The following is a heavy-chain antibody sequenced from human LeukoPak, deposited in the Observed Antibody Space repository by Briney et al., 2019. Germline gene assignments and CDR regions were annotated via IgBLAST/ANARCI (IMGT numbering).Heavy chain of an antibody. Sequence: GGSLRLSCAASEFSFSNYWMSWVRQTPGKGLERVAHTNKDGSREYYVDSVKGRFTISRDNAENSLFLQLNNLRGEDTAVYYCATTVAGHPDDYFDFWGQGTLVTVSS. CDR3: ATTVAGHPDDYFDF. D-gene: IGHD6-19*01. V-gene: IGHV3-7*01. J-gene: IGHJ4*02. CDR2: TNKDGSRE. CDR1: EFSFSNYW.